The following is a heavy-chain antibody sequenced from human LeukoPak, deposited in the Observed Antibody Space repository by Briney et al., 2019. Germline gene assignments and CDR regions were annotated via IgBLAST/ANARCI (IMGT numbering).Heavy chain of an antibody. CDR1: GYSFTSYW. V-gene: IGHV5-51*01. CDR2: IYPGDSDT. CDR3: ASSRIRGALFDY. J-gene: IGHJ4*02. Sequence: RPGESLQISCKGSGYSFTSYWIGWVRPLPGKGLEWMGIIYPGDSDTRYSPSFQGQVTISADKSISTAYLQWSSLKASDTAMYYCASSRIRGALFDYWGQGTLVTVSS. D-gene: IGHD3-10*01.